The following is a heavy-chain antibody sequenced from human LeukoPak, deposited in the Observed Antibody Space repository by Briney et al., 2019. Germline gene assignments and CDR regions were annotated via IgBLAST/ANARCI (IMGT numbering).Heavy chain of an antibody. V-gene: IGHV3-48*03. Sequence: PGGSLRLSCAASGFTFSSYEMNWVRQAPGKGLEWVSYISSSGSTIYYADSVKGRFTISRDNAKDSLYLQMNSLSAEDTAVYYCAKGDWLFVDYWGQGTLVTVSS. CDR2: ISSSGSTI. J-gene: IGHJ4*02. CDR3: AKGDWLFVDY. CDR1: GFTFSSYE. D-gene: IGHD3/OR15-3a*01.